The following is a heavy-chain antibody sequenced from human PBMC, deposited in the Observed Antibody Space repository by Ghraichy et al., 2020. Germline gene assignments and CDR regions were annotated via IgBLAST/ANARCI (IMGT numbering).Heavy chain of an antibody. V-gene: IGHV3-23*01. CDR1: GFTFSSYA. Sequence: LSLTCAASGFTFSSYAMSWVRQAPGKGLEWVSSIRGSGGRTYYADSVKGRFTISRDNSKNTLYLQMNSLRAEDTAVYYCAKGRDGYISHWGQGALVTVSS. J-gene: IGHJ4*02. CDR3: AKGRDGYISH. D-gene: IGHD5-24*01. CDR2: IRGSGGRT.